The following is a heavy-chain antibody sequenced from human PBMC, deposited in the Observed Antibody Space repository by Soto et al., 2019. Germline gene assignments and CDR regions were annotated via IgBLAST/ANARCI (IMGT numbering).Heavy chain of an antibody. CDR1: GFTFSSYG. CDR3: ARDGVDGLRCLEWLGSGMDV. J-gene: IGHJ6*02. CDR2: IWYDGSNK. V-gene: IGHV3-33*01. Sequence: QVQLVESGGGVVQPGRSLRLSCAASGFTFSSYGMHWVRQAPGKGLEWVAVIWYDGSNKYYADSVKGRFTISRDNSKNTLYLQMNSLRAEDTAVYYCARDGVDGLRCLEWLGSGMDVWGQGTTVTVSS. D-gene: IGHD3-3*01.